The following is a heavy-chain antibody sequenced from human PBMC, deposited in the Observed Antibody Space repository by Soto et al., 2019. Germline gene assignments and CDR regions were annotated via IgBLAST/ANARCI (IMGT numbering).Heavy chain of an antibody. Sequence: SLRLSCAASGFTFRSYGMHWVRLSPGKGLEWVALVSKDGSNQYYSDSVKGRFTISRDNAKNMFYLQMNSLRAEDTAVYYCALPYYYDGSGYLGNWGQGTPVTVSS. J-gene: IGHJ4*02. CDR1: GFTFRSYG. D-gene: IGHD3-22*01. V-gene: IGHV3-30*03. CDR2: VSKDGSNQ. CDR3: ALPYYYDGSGYLGN.